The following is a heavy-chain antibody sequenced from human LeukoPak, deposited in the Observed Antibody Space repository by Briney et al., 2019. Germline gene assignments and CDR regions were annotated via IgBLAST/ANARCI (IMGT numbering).Heavy chain of an antibody. CDR1: GFTFSGHW. Sequence: PGGSLRLSCAASGFTFSGHWMSWVRQAPGKGLEWVANINQGGSDKYYVDLVKGRFTISRDNANNLLYLQMNSLRGEDTAVYYCTRDRSRAEDDWGQGTLVTVSS. J-gene: IGHJ4*02. CDR2: INQGGSDK. CDR3: TRDRSRAEDD. V-gene: IGHV3-7*01. D-gene: IGHD1-14*01.